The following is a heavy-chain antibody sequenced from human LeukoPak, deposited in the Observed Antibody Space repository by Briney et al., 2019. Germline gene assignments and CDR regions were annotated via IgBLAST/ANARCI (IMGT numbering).Heavy chain of an antibody. CDR2: ISGRGGTT. CDR1: GFTFDSYA. V-gene: IGHV3-23*01. Sequence: GGSLRLSCAASGFTFDSYAMSWVRQPIGKGLEWVSAISGRGGTTHYADSVKGRFTVSRDNSNNTVFLQINSLRAEDTALYYCARHLSSSVNHASDIWGQGTMVTVSS. D-gene: IGHD6-6*01. J-gene: IGHJ3*02. CDR3: ARHLSSSVNHASDI.